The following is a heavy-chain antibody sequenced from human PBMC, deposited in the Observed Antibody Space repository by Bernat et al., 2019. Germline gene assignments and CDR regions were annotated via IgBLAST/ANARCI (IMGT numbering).Heavy chain of an antibody. V-gene: IGHV3-23*01. J-gene: IGHJ4*02. CDR2: ITASGGNT. Sequence: EMQLLESGGALVQPGGSLRLSCAASGFTFSNYAMNWVRQAPGEGLEWVSVITASGGNTYYPDSVKGRFTISRDNSKNTLYLQLNRLRAEDTAVYYCAKDIRLAGTYGTFDYWGQETMVTVSS. CDR1: GFTFSNYA. CDR3: AKDIRLAGTYGTFDY. D-gene: IGHD3-16*01.